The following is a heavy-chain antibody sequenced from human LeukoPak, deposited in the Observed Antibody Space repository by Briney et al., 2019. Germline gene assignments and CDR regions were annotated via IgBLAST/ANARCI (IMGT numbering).Heavy chain of an antibody. J-gene: IGHJ6*03. Sequence: AGGSLRLSCAASGFTFSSYWMSWVRQAPGKGLEWVANIKQDGSEKYYVDSVKGRFTISRDNAKNSLYLQMNSLRAEDTAVYYCARDGPYSSGWYGYYYYYMDVWGKGTTVTVSS. V-gene: IGHV3-7*01. D-gene: IGHD6-19*01. CDR3: ARDGPYSSGWYGYYYYYMDV. CDR1: GFTFSSYW. CDR2: IKQDGSEK.